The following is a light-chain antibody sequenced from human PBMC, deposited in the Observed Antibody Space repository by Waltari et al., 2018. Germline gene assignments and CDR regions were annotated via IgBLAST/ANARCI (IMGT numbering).Light chain of an antibody. CDR2: HAS. CDR1: QSISKY. V-gene: IGKV3-20*01. Sequence: EIVLTQSTGPLSLSRGESDTLFCSASQSISKYLAWYQQKPGQAPRLLIYHASSRAAGIPDRFSGSGSGTDFSLTISRLEPEDFAVYYCQHYESLPVTFGQGTKVEIK. CDR3: QHYESLPVT. J-gene: IGKJ1*01.